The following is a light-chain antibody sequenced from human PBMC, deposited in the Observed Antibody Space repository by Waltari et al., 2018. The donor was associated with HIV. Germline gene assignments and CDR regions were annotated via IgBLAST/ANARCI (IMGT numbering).Light chain of an antibody. CDR1: QSISSY. V-gene: IGKV1-39*01. CDR2: AAS. CDR3: QQSYSTPRT. Sequence: DLQMTQSPSSLSAFVGDRVTITCRASQSISSYLNWYQQKPGKAPKLLIYAASSLQSGVPSRFSGSGSETDFTLTISSLQPEDFATYYCQQSYSTPRTFGQGTKLEIK. J-gene: IGKJ2*01.